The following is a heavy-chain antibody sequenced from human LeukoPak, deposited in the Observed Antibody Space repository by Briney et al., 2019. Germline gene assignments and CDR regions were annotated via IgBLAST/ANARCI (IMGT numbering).Heavy chain of an antibody. CDR3: AKVKPEGNNVWHYFHC. V-gene: IGHV3-23*01. D-gene: IGHD4-23*01. Sequence: PGGSLRLSCAASGFTFRNYAMSWVRQAPGRGLEWVSVISGSGGSTYYGDSVKGRFTISRDNSKDTLYLQLNSLRAEDTAVYYCAKVKPEGNNVWHYFHCWGQGTLVTVSS. J-gene: IGHJ4*02. CDR2: ISGSGGST. CDR1: GFTFRNYA.